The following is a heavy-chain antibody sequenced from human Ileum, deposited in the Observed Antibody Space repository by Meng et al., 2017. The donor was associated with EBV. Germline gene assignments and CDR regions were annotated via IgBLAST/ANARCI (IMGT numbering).Heavy chain of an antibody. Sequence: ESGTGLGKRSGPPPLTGVASGVVMSSGDWSRRLRRSGGRGMGGISEIYHTRSTTYTPFLKTQVSISANKSKTQFSLNLTSVTAADTAVYCCEKVGELLPIDYWGQGTLVTVSS. V-gene: IGHV4-4*01. D-gene: IGHD3-16*01. CDR1: GVVMSSGDW. J-gene: IGHJ4*02. CDR2: IYHTRST. CDR3: EKVGELLPIDY.